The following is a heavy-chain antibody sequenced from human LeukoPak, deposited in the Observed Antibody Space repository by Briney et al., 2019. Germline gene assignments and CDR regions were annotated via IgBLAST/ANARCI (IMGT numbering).Heavy chain of an antibody. V-gene: IGHV1-69*13. D-gene: IGHD2-2*01. CDR1: GGTFISYA. CDR2: IIPIFGTA. Sequence: SVKVSCKASGGTFISYAISWVRQAPGQGLEWMGGIIPIFGTANYAQKFQGRVTITADESTSTAYMELSSLRSEDTAVYYCARDLIVVVPAATYSGYYYYGMDVWGQGTTVTVSS. CDR3: ARDLIVVVPAATYSGYYYYGMDV. J-gene: IGHJ6*02.